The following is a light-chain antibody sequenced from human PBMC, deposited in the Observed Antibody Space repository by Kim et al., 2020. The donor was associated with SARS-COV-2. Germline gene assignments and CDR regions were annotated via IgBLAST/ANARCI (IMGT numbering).Light chain of an antibody. CDR3: QACGSNNVV. CDR2: HDS. J-gene: IGLJ2*01. CDR1: KLEDKY. Sequence: GQTTSIGCTGNKLEDKYACWYQQRPGPAPVLVIYHDSKRPSRIPERVSSSETGNTATLSRGETQAMDEADCHGQACGSNNVVFGGGTQLTVL. V-gene: IGLV3-1*01.